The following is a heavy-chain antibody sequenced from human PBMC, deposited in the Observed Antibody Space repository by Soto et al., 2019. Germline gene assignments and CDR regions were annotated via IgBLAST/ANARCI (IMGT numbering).Heavy chain of an antibody. D-gene: IGHD3-3*01. CDR2: ISYDGSNK. V-gene: IGHV3-30*18. Sequence: WGSLRLSCSASVFIFSSCGMHWCRQAPGKGLEWVAVISYDGSNKYYADSVKGRFTISRDNSKNTLYLQMNSLRAEDTAVYYCAKAGITIFGVVKIWGQGTTVTVSS. CDR1: VFIFSSCG. CDR3: AKAGITIFGVVKI. J-gene: IGHJ6*02.